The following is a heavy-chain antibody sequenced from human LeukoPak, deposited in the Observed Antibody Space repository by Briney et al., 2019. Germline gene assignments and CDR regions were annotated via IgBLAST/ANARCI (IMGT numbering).Heavy chain of an antibody. J-gene: IGHJ4*02. CDR3: AKALEVTAIFDY. D-gene: IGHD2-21*02. CDR1: GFTFSSYS. CDR2: ISGSGGST. V-gene: IGHV3-23*01. Sequence: GGSLRLSCAASGFTFSSYSMNWVRQAPGKGLEWVSAISGSGGSTYYADSVKGRFTISRDNSKNTLYLQTNSLRAEDTAVYYCAKALEVTAIFDYWGQGTLVTVSS.